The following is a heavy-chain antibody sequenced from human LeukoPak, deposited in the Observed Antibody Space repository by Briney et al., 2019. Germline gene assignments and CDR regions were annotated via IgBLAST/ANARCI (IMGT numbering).Heavy chain of an antibody. J-gene: IGHJ6*03. Sequence: GGSLRFSCAASGFTFSSYAMHWVRQAPGKGLEWVAVISCDGSNKYYADSVKGRFTISRDNSKNTLYLQMNSLRAEDTAVYYCARGNGGEDYYYYYMDVWGKGTTVTVSS. CDR3: ARGNGGEDYYYYYMDV. CDR1: GFTFSSYA. V-gene: IGHV3-30*04. D-gene: IGHD4-11*01. CDR2: ISCDGSNK.